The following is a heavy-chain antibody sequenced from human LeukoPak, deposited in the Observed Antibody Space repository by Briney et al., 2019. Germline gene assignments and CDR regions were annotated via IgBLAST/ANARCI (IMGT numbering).Heavy chain of an antibody. CDR2: MNPNSGNT. Sequence: ASVKVSCKASGYTFTSYDINWVRQATGQGLEWMGWMNPNSGNTGYAQKFQGRVTMTSNTSISTAYMELSSLRSEDTAVYYCARPDSATVTTRKYRTYYYYYGMDVWGQGTTVTVSS. CDR3: ARPDSATVTTRKYRTYYYYYGMDV. CDR1: GYTFTSYD. J-gene: IGHJ6*02. D-gene: IGHD4-17*01. V-gene: IGHV1-8*01.